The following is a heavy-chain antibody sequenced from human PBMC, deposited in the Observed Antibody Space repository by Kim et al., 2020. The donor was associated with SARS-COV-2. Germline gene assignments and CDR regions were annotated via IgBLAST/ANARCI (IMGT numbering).Heavy chain of an antibody. Sequence: GGSLRLSCAASGFTFSSYGMHWVRQAPGKGLEWVAVISYDGSNKYYADSVKGRFTISRDNSKNTLYLQMNSLRAEDTAVYYCAKVGRNIAAPEIYYYYGMDVWGQGTTVTVSS. V-gene: IGHV3-30*18. CDR1: GFTFSSYG. CDR2: ISYDGSNK. J-gene: IGHJ6*02. CDR3: AKVGRNIAAPEIYYYYGMDV. D-gene: IGHD6-13*01.